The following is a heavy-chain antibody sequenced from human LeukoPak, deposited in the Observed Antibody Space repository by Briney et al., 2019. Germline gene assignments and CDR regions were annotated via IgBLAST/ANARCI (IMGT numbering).Heavy chain of an antibody. CDR3: AKGSKEVLFTRDHYMDV. CDR2: ISTSSSYI. CDR1: GFTFSN. Sequence: GGSLRLSCAASGFTFSNMNWVRQAPGKGLEWVSSISTSSSYIYYADSVKGRFTISRDNAKKSLYLQMNSLRAEDTAVYYCAKGSKEVLFTRDHYMDVWGKGTTVTVSS. D-gene: IGHD3-3*01. V-gene: IGHV3-21*01. J-gene: IGHJ6*03.